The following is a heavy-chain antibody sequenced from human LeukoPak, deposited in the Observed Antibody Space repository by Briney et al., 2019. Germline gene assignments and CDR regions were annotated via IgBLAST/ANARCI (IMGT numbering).Heavy chain of an antibody. Sequence: PGGSLRLSCAASGXTFIIYAVHWVRQAPGKGREWVAFISYDGSNKYYADSVKGRFTISRDNSKNTLYLQMNSLRTEDTAVYYSARGSGGLGSYERVDYWGQGTLVTVSS. V-gene: IGHV3-30-3*01. J-gene: IGHJ4*02. D-gene: IGHD3-10*01. CDR2: ISYDGSNK. CDR3: ARGSGGLGSYERVDY. CDR1: GXTFIIYA.